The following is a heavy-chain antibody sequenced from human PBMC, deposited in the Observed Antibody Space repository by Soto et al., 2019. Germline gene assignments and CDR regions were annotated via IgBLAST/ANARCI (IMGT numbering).Heavy chain of an antibody. V-gene: IGHV3-23*01. J-gene: IGHJ6*02. Sequence: PGGSLRLSCAASGFTFSDYYMSWIRQAPGKGLEWVSAISGSGGSTYYADSVKGRFTISRDNSKNTLYLQMNSLRAEDTAVYYCAKGVAYCGGDCYTVYYYGMDVWGQGTTVTVSS. CDR2: ISGSGGST. CDR3: AKGVAYCGGDCYTVYYYGMDV. CDR1: GFTFSDYY. D-gene: IGHD2-21*02.